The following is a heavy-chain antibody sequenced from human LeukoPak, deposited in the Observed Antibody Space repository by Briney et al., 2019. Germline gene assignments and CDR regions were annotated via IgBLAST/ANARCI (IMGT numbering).Heavy chain of an antibody. Sequence: GGSLRLSXAASGFTFSGSAMHWVRQASGKGLEWVGRIRSKANSYATAYAASVKGRFTISRDDSKNTAYLQMNSLKTEDTAVYYCTRRLADSSGSLDYWGQGTLVTVSP. CDR3: TRRLADSSGSLDY. CDR1: GFTFSGSA. CDR2: IRSKANSYAT. D-gene: IGHD3-22*01. J-gene: IGHJ4*02. V-gene: IGHV3-73*01.